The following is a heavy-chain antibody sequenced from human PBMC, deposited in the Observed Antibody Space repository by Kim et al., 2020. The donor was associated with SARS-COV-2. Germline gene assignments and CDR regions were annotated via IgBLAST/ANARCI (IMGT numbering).Heavy chain of an antibody. Sequence: NYNPSLKSRVTISVDTSKNQFSLKLRSVTAADTAVYYCARGFNWNRDFDYWGQGTLVNVSS. J-gene: IGHJ4*02. D-gene: IGHD1-20*01. CDR3: ARGFNWNRDFDY. V-gene: IGHV4-34*01.